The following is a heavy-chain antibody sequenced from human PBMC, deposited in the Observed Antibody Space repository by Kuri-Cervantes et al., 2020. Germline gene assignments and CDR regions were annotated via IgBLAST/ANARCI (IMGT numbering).Heavy chain of an antibody. D-gene: IGHD1-26*01. CDR1: GGSVSSGSYY. CDR2: IYYSGST. V-gene: IGHV4-61*01. CDR3: ARVDGMGATDY. J-gene: IGHJ4*02. Sequence: SETLSLTCTVSGGSVSSGSYYWSWIRQPPGKGLEWIGYIYYSGSTNYNPSLKGRVTISVDTSKNQFSLKLSSVTAADTAVYYCARVDGMGATDYWGQGTLVTVSS.